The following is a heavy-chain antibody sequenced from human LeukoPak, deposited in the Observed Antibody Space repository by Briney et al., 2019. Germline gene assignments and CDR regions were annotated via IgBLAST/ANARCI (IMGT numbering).Heavy chain of an antibody. D-gene: IGHD4-17*01. V-gene: IGHV1-2*02. Sequence: GASVKVSCKASGYTFTGYYMHWVRQAPGQGLEWMGWINPNSGGTNYAQKFQGRVTMTRDTSISTAYMELSSLRSEDTAVYYCARDDYGDYAPFDYWGQGTLVTVSS. CDR2: INPNSGGT. CDR1: GYTFTGYY. J-gene: IGHJ4*02. CDR3: ARDDYGDYAPFDY.